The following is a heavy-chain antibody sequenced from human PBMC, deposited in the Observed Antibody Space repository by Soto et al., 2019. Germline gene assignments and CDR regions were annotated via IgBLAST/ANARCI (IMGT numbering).Heavy chain of an antibody. CDR1: GFTFANFA. CDR2: ISGRGGGT. Sequence: EVQLLESGGGLVQPGGSLRLSCAASGFTFANFALSWVRQAPGQGLEWVSAISGRGGGTYYADSVKGRFAISRNNSKNALSLQMNSLRAEDTALYYCAKGQSRSSGWFDPWGQGTLVIVSS. J-gene: IGHJ5*02. CDR3: AKGQSRSSGWFDP. V-gene: IGHV3-23*01. D-gene: IGHD6-6*01.